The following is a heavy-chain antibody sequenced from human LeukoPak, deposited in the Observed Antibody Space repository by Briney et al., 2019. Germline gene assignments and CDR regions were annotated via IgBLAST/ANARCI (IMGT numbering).Heavy chain of an antibody. CDR3: ARDAIVATSAFDY. D-gene: IGHD5-12*01. CDR1: GGSFSGYY. Sequence: SETLSLTCAVYGGSFSGYYWSWIRHPPGKGLEWIGEINHSGSTNYNPSLKSRVTISVDTSKNQFSLKLSSVTAADTAVYYCARDAIVATSAFDYWGQGTLVTVSS. CDR2: INHSGST. J-gene: IGHJ4*02. V-gene: IGHV4-34*01.